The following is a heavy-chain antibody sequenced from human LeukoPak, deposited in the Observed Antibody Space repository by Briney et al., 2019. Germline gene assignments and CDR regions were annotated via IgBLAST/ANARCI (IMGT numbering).Heavy chain of an antibody. D-gene: IGHD3-22*01. CDR1: GFTFSNFA. Sequence: AGSLRLSCAASGFTFSNFAMSWLRQAPGKGLEWVSTISYSGDGTSYADAVKGPFTISRDNSKTTMFLQMNSLRDDDTAVYYCATDQERDSSCYYVIGGQGSLVAVSS. V-gene: IGHV3-23*01. CDR3: ATDQERDSSCYYVI. CDR2: ISYSGDGT. J-gene: IGHJ4*02.